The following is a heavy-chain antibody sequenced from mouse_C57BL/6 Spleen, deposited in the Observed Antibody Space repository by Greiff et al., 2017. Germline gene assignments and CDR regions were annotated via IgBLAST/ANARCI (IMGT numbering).Heavy chain of an antibody. CDR3: ARCGANYYCSSLSYWYFDV. J-gene: IGHJ1*03. CDR1: GYTFTDHT. CDR2: IYPRDGST. V-gene: IGHV1-78*01. D-gene: IGHD1-1*01. Sequence: LVESDAELVKPGASVKISCKVSGYTFTDHTIHWMKQRPEQGLEWIGYIYPRDGSTKYNEKFKGKATLTADKSSSTAYMQLNSLTSEDSAVYFCARCGANYYCSSLSYWYFDVWGTGTTVTVSS.